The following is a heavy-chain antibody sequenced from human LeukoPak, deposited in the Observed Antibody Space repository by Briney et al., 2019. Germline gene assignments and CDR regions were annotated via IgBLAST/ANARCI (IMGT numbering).Heavy chain of an antibody. V-gene: IGHV4-34*01. CDR3: ARSIQAVGYYYYYMDV. Sequence: SETLSLTCAVYGGSFSGYYWSWIRQPPGKGLEWIGEINHSGSTNYNPSLKSRATISVDTSKNQFSLKLSSVTAADTAVYYCARSIQAVGYYYYYMDVWGKGTTVTVSS. CDR2: INHSGST. CDR1: GGSFSGYY. J-gene: IGHJ6*03. D-gene: IGHD2-2*01.